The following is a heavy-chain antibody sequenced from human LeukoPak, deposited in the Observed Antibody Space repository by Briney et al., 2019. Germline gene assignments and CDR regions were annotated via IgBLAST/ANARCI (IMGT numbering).Heavy chain of an antibody. CDR1: GFTFDDYA. J-gene: IGHJ1*01. CDR3: ARAQIVPIAAAGTEAEYFQH. V-gene: IGHV3-9*01. D-gene: IGHD6-13*01. Sequence: PGGSLRLSCAASGFTFDDYAIHWVRQAPGKGLEWVSGISWNSGSRGYADSVKGRFTISRDNAKNSLYLQMNSLRAEDTAVYYCARAQIVPIAAAGTEAEYFQHWGQGTMVTVSS. CDR2: ISWNSGSR.